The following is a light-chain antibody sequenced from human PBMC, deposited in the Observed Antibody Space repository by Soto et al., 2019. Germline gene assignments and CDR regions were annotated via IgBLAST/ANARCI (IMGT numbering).Light chain of an antibody. CDR1: QGLLYSSNKKNY. CDR3: QQYYSTPLT. Sequence: DAVMTQSPDYLAASLGARATMRCKSSQGLLYSSNKKNYLAWYQQKSGQPPKLLIYWASTRESGVPDRFSGSVSGTDFTLTISSLQAEDVAVYYCQQYYSTPLTFGGGTKVDIK. V-gene: IGKV4-1*01. CDR2: WAS. J-gene: IGKJ4*01.